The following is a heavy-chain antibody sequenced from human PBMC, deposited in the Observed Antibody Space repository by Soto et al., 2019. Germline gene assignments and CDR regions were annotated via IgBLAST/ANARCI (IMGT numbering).Heavy chain of an antibody. D-gene: IGHD6-13*01. V-gene: IGHV3-23*01. CDR3: AKENGYTSSWFAFNY. Sequence: EVQLLESGGGLVQPGGSLRLSCAASGFTFSSYAMSWVRQAPGKGLEWVSAISGRGGSTYYADSVKGRFTISRVISKNTLYMQMNSLRAEDTAVYYCAKENGYTSSWFAFNYWGPGKLVTVSS. CDR2: ISGRGGST. CDR1: GFTFSSYA. J-gene: IGHJ4*02.